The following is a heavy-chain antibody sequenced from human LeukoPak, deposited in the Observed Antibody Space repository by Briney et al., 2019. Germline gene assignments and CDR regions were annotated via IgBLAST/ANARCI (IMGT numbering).Heavy chain of an antibody. CDR2: IRYDGSNK. CDR3: AKDSIGAMVNWFDP. D-gene: IGHD5-18*01. V-gene: IGHV3-30*02. Sequence: GGSLRLSCAASGFTFSSYGMHWVRQAPGKGLEWVAFIRYDGSNKYYADSGKGRFTISRDNSKNTLYLQMNSLRAEDTAVYYCAKDSIGAMVNWFDPWGQGTLVTVSS. CDR1: GFTFSSYG. J-gene: IGHJ5*02.